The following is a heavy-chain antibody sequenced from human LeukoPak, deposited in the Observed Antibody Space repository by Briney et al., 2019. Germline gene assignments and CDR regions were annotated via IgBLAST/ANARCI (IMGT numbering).Heavy chain of an antibody. CDR3: AKDAGAPGTSDWHFDL. D-gene: IGHD3-10*01. CDR2: ISTSGGST. CDR1: GFSLRNKA. J-gene: IGHJ2*01. V-gene: IGHV3-23*01. Sequence: GGSLRLSCTAFGFSLRNKAMTWFRQAPAKGLEWVAAISTSGGSTSYADSVKGRFTISRDVSKSTLSLQMYSLRNEDTATYYCAKDAGAPGTSDWHFDLWGRGTLVTVSS.